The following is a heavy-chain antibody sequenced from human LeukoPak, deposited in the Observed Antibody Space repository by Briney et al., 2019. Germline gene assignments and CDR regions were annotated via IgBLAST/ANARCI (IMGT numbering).Heavy chain of an antibody. CDR2: ISSSSSYI. D-gene: IGHD4-17*01. Sequence: GGSLRLSCAASGFTFSSYSMNWVRQAPGKGLEWVSSISSSSSYIYYADSVKGRFTISRDNSKNTLYLQMNSLRAEDTAVYYCASFQDDYGDYNDYWGQGTLVTVSS. J-gene: IGHJ4*02. V-gene: IGHV3-21*04. CDR1: GFTFSSYS. CDR3: ASFQDDYGDYNDY.